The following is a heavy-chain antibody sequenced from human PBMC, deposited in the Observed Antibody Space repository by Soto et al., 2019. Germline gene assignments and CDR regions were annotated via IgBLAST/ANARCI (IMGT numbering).Heavy chain of an antibody. D-gene: IGHD6-25*01. Sequence: QVELQESGPRLVKSSGTLSLTCEVSSGSISTGNWWSWVRQPPGKGLEWIGELYYTGATNYNPSLKSRVTMTIDKSKTQFSLILTSATDADTAVYYCARVFSSGSGWMYFFDFWGQGILVSVSS. CDR1: SGSISTGNW. V-gene: IGHV4-4*02. CDR3: ARVFSSGSGWMYFFDF. J-gene: IGHJ4*02. CDR2: LYYTGAT.